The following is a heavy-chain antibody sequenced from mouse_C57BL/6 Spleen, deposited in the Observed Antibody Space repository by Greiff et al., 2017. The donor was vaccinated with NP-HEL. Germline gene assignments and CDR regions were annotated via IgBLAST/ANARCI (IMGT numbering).Heavy chain of an antibody. D-gene: IGHD2-4*01. Sequence: VQLQQSGAELVRPGASVTLSCKASGYTFTDYEMHWVKQTPVHGLEWIGAIDPETGGTAYNQKFKGKAILTADKSSSTAYMELRSLTSEDSAVYYCTRSGSYYDYSNWYFDVWGTGTTVTVSS. V-gene: IGHV1-15*01. CDR2: IDPETGGT. CDR1: GYTFTDYE. CDR3: TRSGSYYDYSNWYFDV. J-gene: IGHJ1*03.